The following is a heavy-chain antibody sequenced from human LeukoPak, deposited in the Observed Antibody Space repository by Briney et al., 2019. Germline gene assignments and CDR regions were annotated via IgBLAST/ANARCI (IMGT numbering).Heavy chain of an antibody. V-gene: IGHV3-23*01. CDR3: TKAEGMTHWFFDH. CDR1: GFPFSNFG. CDR2: INGDGDMT. Sequence: GESLRLSCAASGFPFSNFGMSWVRQTPGKGLEWIAVINGDGDMTYYADSVKGRFVVSRDRSTNTLYLQMSSLRADDTAVYFCTKAEGMTHWFFDHWGRGALVTVTS. J-gene: IGHJ2*01.